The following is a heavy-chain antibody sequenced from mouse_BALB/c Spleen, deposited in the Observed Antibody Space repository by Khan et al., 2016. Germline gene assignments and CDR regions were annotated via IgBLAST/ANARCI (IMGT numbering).Heavy chain of an antibody. J-gene: IGHJ4*01. CDR2: ITYSGTT. CDR1: GYSITSDYA. V-gene: IGHV3-2*02. Sequence: EVELVESGPGLVKPSQSLSLTCTVTGYSITSDYAWNWIRQFPGNKLEWMGNITYSGTTTYNPILKSRISISRDTSKHQFFLKLNCMNTEETTKYSFSRLLSAIDSWGQGTSVTVSS. CDR3: SRLLSAIDS.